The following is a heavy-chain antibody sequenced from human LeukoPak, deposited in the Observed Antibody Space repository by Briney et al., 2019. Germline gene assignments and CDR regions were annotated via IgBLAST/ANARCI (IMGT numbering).Heavy chain of an antibody. D-gene: IGHD1-26*01. CDR3: AIDSGRYRVVY. CDR2: ISYTGST. J-gene: IGHJ4*02. V-gene: IGHV4-39*01. Sequence: SETLSLTCTVSGGSISSSGYYWGWVRQPPGKGLEWIGSISYTGSTYYNPSLTSLKSRITISVDTSKNQFSLKLTSVTAADTAVYYCAIDSGRYRVVYWGQGTLVTVSS. CDR1: GGSISSSGYY.